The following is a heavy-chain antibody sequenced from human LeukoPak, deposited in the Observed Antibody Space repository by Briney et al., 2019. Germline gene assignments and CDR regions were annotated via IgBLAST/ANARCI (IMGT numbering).Heavy chain of an antibody. CDR2: IRSKAYGGTT. Sequence: GGSLRLSCTASGFTFGDYAMSWFRQAPGKGLEWVGFIRSKAYGGTTEYAASVKGRFTISRDDSKSIAYLQMNSLKTEDTAVHYCTRDTYDILTGYYPPMDVWGQGTTVTVSS. V-gene: IGHV3-49*03. CDR1: GFTFGDYA. CDR3: TRDTYDILTGYYPPMDV. D-gene: IGHD3-9*01. J-gene: IGHJ6*02.